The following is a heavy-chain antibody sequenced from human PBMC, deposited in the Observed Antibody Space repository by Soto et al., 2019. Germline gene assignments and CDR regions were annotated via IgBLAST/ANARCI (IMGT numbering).Heavy chain of an antibody. J-gene: IGHJ5*02. CDR3: AKVGSGYFDWSPPNWFDP. CDR2: ISGSGGST. CDR1: GFTFSSYA. D-gene: IGHD3-9*01. V-gene: IGHV3-23*01. Sequence: RLSCAASGFTFSSYAMSWVRQAPGKGLEWVSAISGSGGSTYYADSVKGRFTISRDNSKNTLYLQMNSLRAEDTAVYYCAKVGSGYFDWSPPNWFDPWGQGTLVTVSS.